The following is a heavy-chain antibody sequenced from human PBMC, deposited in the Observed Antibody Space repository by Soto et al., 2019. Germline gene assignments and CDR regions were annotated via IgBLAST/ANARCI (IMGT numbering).Heavy chain of an antibody. V-gene: IGHV1-18*01. CDR2: ISAYNGNT. J-gene: IGHJ6*03. CDR3: ARDFVKTFRYCSGGSCYSWYYYMDV. CDR1: GYTFTSYG. Sequence: ASVKVSCKASGYTFTSYGISWVRQAPGQGLEWMGWISAYNGNTNYAQKIQGRVTITTDTSTSTAYMELRSLRSDDTAVYYCARDFVKTFRYCSGGSCYSWYYYMDVWGKGTTVTVSS. D-gene: IGHD2-15*01.